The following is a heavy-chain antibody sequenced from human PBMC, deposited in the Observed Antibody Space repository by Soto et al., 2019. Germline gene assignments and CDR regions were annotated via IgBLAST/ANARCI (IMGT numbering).Heavy chain of an antibody. CDR3: ARDLGTAVAGYYYYYMDV. CDR2: ISSSSSTI. D-gene: IGHD6-19*01. J-gene: IGHJ6*03. CDR1: GFTFSSYS. V-gene: IGHV3-48*01. Sequence: GGSLRLSCAASGFTFSSYSMNWVRQAPGKGLEWVSYISSSSSTIYYADSVKGRFTISRDNAKNSLYLQMNSLRVEDTAVYYCARDLGTAVAGYYYYYMDVWGKGTTVTVSS.